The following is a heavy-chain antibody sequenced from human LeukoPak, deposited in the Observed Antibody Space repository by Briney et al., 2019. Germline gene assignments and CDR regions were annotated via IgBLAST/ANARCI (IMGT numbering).Heavy chain of an antibody. Sequence: PSETRSLTCAMHSESSGGDDWTWIRQPPGRGLEWVGEVSPGGSTRYNPSLRSRVTISLDTSRSRFSLRLSSVTAADTGVYYCARDGGTRLGFDPWGQGTLVTVSS. D-gene: IGHD3-16*01. V-gene: IGHV4-34*01. CDR3: ARDGGTRLGFDP. CDR1: SESSGGDD. CDR2: VSPGGST. J-gene: IGHJ5*02.